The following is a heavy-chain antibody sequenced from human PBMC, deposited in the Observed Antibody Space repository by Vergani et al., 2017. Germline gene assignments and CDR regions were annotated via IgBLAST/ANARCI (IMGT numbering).Heavy chain of an antibody. CDR1: GFSFRNAW. Sequence: EVQLVESGGGIVKPGGSLRLSCVASGFSFRNAWMNWVRRTPGKGLEWVGRIKSTFDRGTTDYAAAVKGRFTISRDDSKNTLFLQMNGLKTEDIAVYYCTTDPRYCGDGSCYWLRDHHYYGMDVWGQGTAVTVS. V-gene: IGHV3-15*07. D-gene: IGHD2-21*01. CDR2: IKSTFDRGTT. J-gene: IGHJ6*02. CDR3: TTDPRYCGDGSCYWLRDHHYYGMDV.